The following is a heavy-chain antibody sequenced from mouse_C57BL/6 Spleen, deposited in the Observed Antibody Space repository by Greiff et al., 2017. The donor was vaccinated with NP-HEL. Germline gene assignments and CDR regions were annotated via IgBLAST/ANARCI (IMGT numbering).Heavy chain of an antibody. V-gene: IGHV1-64*01. D-gene: IGHD1-1*01. CDR1: GYTFTSYW. Sequence: VQLQQPGAELVKPGASVKLSCKASGYTFTSYWMHWVKQRPGQGLEWIGMIHPNSGSTNYNEKFKSKATLTVDKSTSTAYMQLNSLTSEDSAVYYCARSPYYYGSSYYAMDYWGQGTSVTVSS. CDR2: IHPNSGST. J-gene: IGHJ4*01. CDR3: ARSPYYYGSSYYAMDY.